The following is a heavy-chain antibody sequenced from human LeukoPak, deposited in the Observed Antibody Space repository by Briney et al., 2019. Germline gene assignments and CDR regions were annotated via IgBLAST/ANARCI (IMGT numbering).Heavy chain of an antibody. CDR3: ARGHSSSWYPGDY. V-gene: IGHV1-46*01. D-gene: IGHD6-13*01. Sequence: GASVKVSCKASGYTFTSYYMHWVRQAPGQGLEWMGIINPSGGSTSYAQKFQGRVTMTRDTSISTAYMELSRLRSDDTAVYYCARGHSSSWYPGDYWGQGTLVTVSS. J-gene: IGHJ4*02. CDR1: GYTFTSYY. CDR2: INPSGGST.